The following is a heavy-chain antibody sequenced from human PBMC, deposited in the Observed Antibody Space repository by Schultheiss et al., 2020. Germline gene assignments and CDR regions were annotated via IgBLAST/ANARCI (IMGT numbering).Heavy chain of an antibody. D-gene: IGHD1-26*01. CDR3: ARPVGGLDV. J-gene: IGHJ6*02. V-gene: IGHV1-18*01. CDR2: INPNSGAT. CDR1: GYTFTSYG. Sequence: ASVKVSCKASGYTFTSYGISWVRQAPGQGLEWMGWINPNSGATNYAQKLQGRVTMTTDTSTSTAYMELRSLRSDDTAVYYCARPVGGLDVWGQGTTVTVSS.